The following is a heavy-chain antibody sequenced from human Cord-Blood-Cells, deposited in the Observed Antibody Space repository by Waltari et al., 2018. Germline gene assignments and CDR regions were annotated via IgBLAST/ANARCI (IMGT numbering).Heavy chain of an antibody. J-gene: IGHJ3*02. CDR1: GGSISSRSYY. Sequence: QLQLQESGPGLVKPSETLSLTCTVPGGSISSRSYYWGWIRQPPGKGLEWIGSIYYSGSTYYNPSLKSRVTISVDTSKNQFSLKLSSVTAADTAVYYCARHVGSYGDAFDIWGQGTMVTVSS. CDR2: IYYSGST. CDR3: ARHVGSYGDAFDI. V-gene: IGHV4-39*07. D-gene: IGHD1-26*01.